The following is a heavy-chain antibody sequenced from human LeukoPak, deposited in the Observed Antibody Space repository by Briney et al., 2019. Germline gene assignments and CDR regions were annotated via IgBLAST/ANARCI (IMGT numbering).Heavy chain of an antibody. V-gene: IGHV3-11*06. CDR1: GFTFSDYY. D-gene: IGHD3-10*01. CDR2: ISSSSSYT. Sequence: PGGSLRLSCAASGFTFSDYYMSWIRQAPGKGLEWVSYISSSSSYTNYADSVKGRFTISRDNAKNSLYLQMNSLRAEDTAVYYCARAITMVRGVMKGQTNAFDIWGQGTMVTVSS. CDR3: ARAITMVRGVMKGQTNAFDI. J-gene: IGHJ3*02.